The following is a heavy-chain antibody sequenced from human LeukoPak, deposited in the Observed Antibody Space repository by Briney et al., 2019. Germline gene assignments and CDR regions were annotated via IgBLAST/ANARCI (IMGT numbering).Heavy chain of an antibody. CDR2: ISTSSTNVM. Sequence: GGSLRLSCAASGFTFSTYHMNWVRQAPGKGLEWVSFISTSSTNVMYYADSVKGRFTISRDDARNSLYLQMNSLRVEDTAMYYCARRDDFDIWGQGTLVTVSS. CDR1: GFTFSTYH. CDR3: ARRDDFDI. J-gene: IGHJ3*02. V-gene: IGHV3-48*04.